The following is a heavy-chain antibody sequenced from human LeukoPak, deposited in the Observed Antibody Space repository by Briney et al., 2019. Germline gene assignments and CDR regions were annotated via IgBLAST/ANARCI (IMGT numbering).Heavy chain of an antibody. CDR1: GYTFTNYD. V-gene: IGHV1-8*01. Sequence: ASVKVSCKASGYTFTNYDINWVRQATGQGLEWMGWMNPNSGDTGYAQKFQGRVTMTRSTSISTAYMELGSLRSEDTAVYYCARGSNYYEANTFSAHIHHWGQGTLVTVSS. CDR3: ARGSNYYEANTFSAHIHH. J-gene: IGHJ1*01. D-gene: IGHD3-22*01. CDR2: MNPNSGDT.